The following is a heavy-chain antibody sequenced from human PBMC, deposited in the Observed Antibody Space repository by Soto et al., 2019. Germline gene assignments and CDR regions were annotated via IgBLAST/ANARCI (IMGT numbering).Heavy chain of an antibody. J-gene: IGHJ6*02. Sequence: QVQLVQSGAEVKKPGASVKVSCKASGYTFTSYDINWVRQATGQGLEWIGWMNPNSGNTGYAQKFQGRVTITRNTSIRTAYMELSSLRSADTAVYYCSRRGYSSSWYYYYYYGMDVCGQGTTVTFS. CDR3: SRRGYSSSWYYYYYYGMDV. CDR1: GYTFTSYD. CDR2: MNPNSGNT. V-gene: IGHV1-8*01. D-gene: IGHD6-13*01.